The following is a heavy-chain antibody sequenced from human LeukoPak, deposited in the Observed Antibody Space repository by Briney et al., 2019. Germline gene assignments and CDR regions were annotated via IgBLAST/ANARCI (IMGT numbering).Heavy chain of an antibody. CDR3: ARSRRDSAWYIDDY. CDR2: IDTTSTYI. Sequence: PGGSLRLSCAASGFTFSSYEMNWVRQAPGKGLEWVASIDTTSTYIFYADSVRGRFTISRDHARSSLSLQMHSLTADDTAVYYCARSRRDSAWYIDDYWGQGTQVTVSS. J-gene: IGHJ4*02. V-gene: IGHV3-21*01. D-gene: IGHD6-13*01. CDR1: GFTFSSYE.